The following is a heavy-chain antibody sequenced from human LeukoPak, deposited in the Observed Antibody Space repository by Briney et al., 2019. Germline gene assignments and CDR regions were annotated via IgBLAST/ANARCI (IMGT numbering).Heavy chain of an antibody. CDR1: GFTVSSNY. CDR2: IYSGGST. D-gene: IGHD3-10*01. J-gene: IGHJ4*02. V-gene: IGHV3-66*02. CDR3: AGPEMVRGVIFDY. Sequence: GGSLRLSCAASGFTVSSNYMSWVRQAPGKGLEWVSVIYSGGSTYYADSVKGRFTISRDNSKNTLYLQMNSLRAEDTAVYYCAGPEMVRGVIFDYWGQGTLVTVSS.